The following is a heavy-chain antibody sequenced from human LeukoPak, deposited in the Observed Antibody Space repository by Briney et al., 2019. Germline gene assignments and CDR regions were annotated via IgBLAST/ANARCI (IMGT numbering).Heavy chain of an antibody. Sequence: PGGSLILSCAVSGFTFTDSWRSWVREVPGKGLEWVANIKEDGSQKNYVDSVKGRFTIFRDNAKNSLFLQMNSLRAEDTAVYFCARDRHSGHFDWGQGTLVTVSS. CDR2: IKEDGSQK. D-gene: IGHD1-26*01. CDR1: GFTFTDSW. J-gene: IGHJ4*02. CDR3: ARDRHSGHFD. V-gene: IGHV3-7*01.